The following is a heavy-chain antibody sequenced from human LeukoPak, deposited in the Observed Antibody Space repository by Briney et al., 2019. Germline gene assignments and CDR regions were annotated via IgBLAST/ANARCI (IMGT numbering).Heavy chain of an antibody. CDR1: GGTFSSYA. CDR3: ASTAMAPPYYYYGMDV. D-gene: IGHD5-18*01. J-gene: IGHJ6*02. CDR2: IIPIFGTA. Sequence: GASVKVSCTASGGTFSSYAISWVRQAPGQGLEWMGGIIPIFGTANYAQKFQGRVTITADESTSTAYMELSSLRSEDTAVYYCASTAMAPPYYYYGMDVWGQGTTVTVSS. V-gene: IGHV1-69*13.